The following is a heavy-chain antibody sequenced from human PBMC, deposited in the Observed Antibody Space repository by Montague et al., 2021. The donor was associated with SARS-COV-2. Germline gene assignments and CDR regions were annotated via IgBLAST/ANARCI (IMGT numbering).Heavy chain of an antibody. CDR3: ARRGRKLLPVATTIGGFDI. D-gene: IGHD5-12*01. Sequence: SETLSLTCTVSGGSISSSNYYWDWIRQPPGKGLEWIGSIYDSGSTYYNPSLKSRVTISVDTSKSHFSLKLSSVTAADTAVYYCARRGRKLLPVATTIGGFDIGGQGTMVTVSS. CDR1: GGSISSSNYY. V-gene: IGHV4-39*02. CDR2: IYDSGST. J-gene: IGHJ3*02.